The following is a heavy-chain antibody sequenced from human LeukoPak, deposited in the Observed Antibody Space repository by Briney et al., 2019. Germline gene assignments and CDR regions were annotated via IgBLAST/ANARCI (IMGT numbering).Heavy chain of an antibody. CDR1: RVTFSSYC. D-gene: IGHD4-11*01. Sequence: GGSLRLSCAVSRVTFSSYCMTWVRQAPGKGLEWVAHIKEGGSETYYVDSVKGRFTISRDIAKNSLYLQMNSLRAEDTAVYYCARGVLYSTDAFDIWGQGTMVIVSS. CDR2: IKEGGSET. J-gene: IGHJ3*02. V-gene: IGHV3-7*01. CDR3: ARGVLYSTDAFDI.